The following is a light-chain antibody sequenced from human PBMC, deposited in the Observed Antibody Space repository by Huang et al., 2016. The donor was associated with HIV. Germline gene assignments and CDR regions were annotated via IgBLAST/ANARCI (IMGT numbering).Light chain of an antibody. CDR2: DAS. V-gene: IGKV3-11*01. CDR1: QSVGSY. CDR3: HQHSSWPGT. Sequence: DIVLTQSPATLSLSPGERATLSCRAGQSVGSYLAWYQQTPGQPPMLLVSDASHRATGIPARFSGSGSGTDFTLTISSLEPEDFAVYYCHQHSSWPGTFGQGTRVEIK. J-gene: IGKJ1*01.